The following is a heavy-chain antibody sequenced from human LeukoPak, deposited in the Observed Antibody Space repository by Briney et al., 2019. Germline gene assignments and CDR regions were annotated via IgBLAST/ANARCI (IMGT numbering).Heavy chain of an antibody. CDR1: GGTFSSYA. CDR3: ARGGDYGGMERAFDI. CDR2: IIPIFGTA. D-gene: IGHD4-23*01. V-gene: IGHV1-69*05. Sequence: SVKVSCKASGGTFSSYAISWVRQAPGQGLEWMGRIIPIFGTANYAQKFQGRVTITTDESTSTAYMELSSLRSEDTAVYYCARGGDYGGMERAFDIWGQGTMVTVSS. J-gene: IGHJ3*02.